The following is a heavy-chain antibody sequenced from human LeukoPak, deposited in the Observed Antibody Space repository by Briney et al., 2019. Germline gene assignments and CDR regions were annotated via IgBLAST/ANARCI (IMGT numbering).Heavy chain of an antibody. CDR1: GFTLNNYS. J-gene: IGHJ4*02. V-gene: IGHV3-53*01. D-gene: IGHD3-22*01. CDR2: LYTGGGT. Sequence: PGGSLRLSCAASGFTLNNYSMIWVRQAPGKGLEWVSVLYTGGGTDHADSVKGRFTISRDNSNNTLSLQMNSLRVEDTAIYYCTRSGYRHPYHFDSWGQGTLVTVSS. CDR3: TRSGYRHPYHFDS.